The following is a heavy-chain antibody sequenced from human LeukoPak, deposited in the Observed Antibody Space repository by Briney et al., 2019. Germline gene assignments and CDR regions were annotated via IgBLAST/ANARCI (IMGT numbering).Heavy chain of an antibody. CDR1: GYTFTGYH. CDR2: VNPNSGGT. D-gene: IGHD1-7*01. V-gene: IGHV1-2*06. J-gene: IGHJ4*02. CDR3: ARLITGTTDGVYYFDS. Sequence: GASVKVSCKASGYTFTGYHMHWVRQAPGQGLEWMGRVNPNSGGTNYAQKFQGRVTMTRDTSISTAYMELTRLRSDDTAVYYCARLITGTTDGVYYFDSWGQGTLVTVSS.